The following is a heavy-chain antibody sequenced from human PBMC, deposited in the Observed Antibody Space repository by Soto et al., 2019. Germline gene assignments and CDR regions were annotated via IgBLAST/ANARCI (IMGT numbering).Heavy chain of an antibody. CDR3: ARHLYYYDSSGYPRPLYYFDY. CDR2: IYYSGST. V-gene: IGHV4-39*01. Sequence: SETLSLTCTVSGGSISSSSYYWGWIRQPPGKGLEWIGSIYYSGSTYYNPSLKSRVTISVDTSKNQFSLKLSSVTAADTAVYYCARHLYYYDSSGYPRPLYYFDYWGQGTLVTVSS. D-gene: IGHD3-22*01. CDR1: GGSISSSSYY. J-gene: IGHJ4*02.